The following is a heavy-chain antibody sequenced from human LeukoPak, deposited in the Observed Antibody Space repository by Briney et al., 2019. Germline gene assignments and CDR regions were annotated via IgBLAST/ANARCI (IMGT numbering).Heavy chain of an antibody. Sequence: SQTLSLTCTVSGGSISSYYWSWVRQPAGKSLEWIGRIYTSGSTNYNPSLKSRVTMSVDTSKNQFSLKLSSVTAADTAVYYCARVRGYYYGSGSYYNRDAFDIWGQGTMVTVSS. CDR2: IYTSGST. CDR3: ARVRGYYYGSGSYYNRDAFDI. J-gene: IGHJ3*02. V-gene: IGHV4-4*07. D-gene: IGHD3-10*01. CDR1: GGSISSYY.